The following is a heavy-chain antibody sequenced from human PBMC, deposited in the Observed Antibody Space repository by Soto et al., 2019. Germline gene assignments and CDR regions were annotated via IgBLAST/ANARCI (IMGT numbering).Heavy chain of an antibody. V-gene: IGHV1-2*02. D-gene: IGHD6-19*01. CDR1: GYTFTGYY. CDR2: INPNSGGT. J-gene: IGHJ6*02. Sequence: GASVKVSCKASGYTFTGYYMHWVRQAPGQGLEWMGWINPNSGGTNYAQKFQGRATMTRDTSISTAYMELSRLRSDDTAVYYCARDRRQWLGVYYYYGMDVWGQGTTVTVSS. CDR3: ARDRRQWLGVYYYYGMDV.